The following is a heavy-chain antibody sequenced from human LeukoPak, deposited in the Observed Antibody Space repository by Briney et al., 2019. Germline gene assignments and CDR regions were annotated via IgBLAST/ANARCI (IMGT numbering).Heavy chain of an antibody. Sequence: GGSLRLSCAASGFTFSSYSMNWVRQAPGKGLEWVSYISSSSSTIYYADSVKGRFTISRDNAKNSLYLQMNSLRAEDTAVYYCARDPGRGYFDYWGQGTLVTVSS. V-gene: IGHV3-48*01. J-gene: IGHJ4*02. CDR2: ISSSSSTI. CDR1: GFTFSSYS. CDR3: ARDPGRGYFDY. D-gene: IGHD1-26*01.